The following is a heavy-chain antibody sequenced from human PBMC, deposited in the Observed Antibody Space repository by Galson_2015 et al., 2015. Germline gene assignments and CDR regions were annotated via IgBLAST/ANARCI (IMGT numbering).Heavy chain of an antibody. CDR1: GFTFSSYA. J-gene: IGHJ6*02. V-gene: IGHV3-23*01. CDR3: AKDLPMARKRNGYYYYGMDV. D-gene: IGHD1-1*01. Sequence: SLRLSCAASGFTFSSYAMSWVRQAPGKGLEWVSAISGSGGSTYYADSVKGRFTISRDNSKNMLYLQMNSLRAEDTAVYYCAKDLPMARKRNGYYYYGMDVWGQGTTVTVSS. CDR2: ISGSGGST.